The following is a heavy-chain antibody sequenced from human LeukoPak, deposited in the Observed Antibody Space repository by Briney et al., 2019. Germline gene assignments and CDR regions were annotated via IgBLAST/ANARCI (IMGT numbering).Heavy chain of an antibody. D-gene: IGHD2-8*02. CDR1: GGTFSSYA. Sequence: SVKVSCKSSGGTFSSYAISWVRQAPGQGLEWMGGIIPIFGTANYAQKFQGRVTITADKSTSTAYMELSSLRSEDTAIYYCATYRQVLLPFESWGQGTLVTVSS. V-gene: IGHV1-69*06. CDR3: ATYRQVLLPFES. J-gene: IGHJ4*02. CDR2: IIPIFGTA.